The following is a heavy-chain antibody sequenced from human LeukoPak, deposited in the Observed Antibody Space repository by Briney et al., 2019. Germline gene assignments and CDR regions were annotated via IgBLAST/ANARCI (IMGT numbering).Heavy chain of an antibody. V-gene: IGHV3-30*02. D-gene: IGHD3-10*01. CDR1: GFTFSSYG. CDR2: IRYDGSNK. CDR3: AKALLGSGSHSPNFD. J-gene: IGHJ4*02. Sequence: GGSLRLSCAASGFTFSSYGMHWVRQAPGKGLEWVAFIRYDGSNKYYADSVKGRLTISRDNSKNTLYLQMNSLRAEDTAVYYCAKALLGSGSHSPNFDWGQGTLVTVSS.